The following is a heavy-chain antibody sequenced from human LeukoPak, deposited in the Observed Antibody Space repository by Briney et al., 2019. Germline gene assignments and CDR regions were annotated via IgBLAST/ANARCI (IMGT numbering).Heavy chain of an antibody. Sequence: SETLSLTCTVSGGSISSSSYYWGWIHQPPGKGLEWIVSIYYSGSTYYNPSLKSRVTISVDTSKNQFSLKLSSVTAADTAVYYCARSHLTHYYDSSGYSPFDYWGQGTLVTVSS. CDR1: GGSISSSSYY. CDR2: IYYSGST. V-gene: IGHV4-39*07. CDR3: ARSHLTHYYDSSGYSPFDY. D-gene: IGHD3-22*01. J-gene: IGHJ4*02.